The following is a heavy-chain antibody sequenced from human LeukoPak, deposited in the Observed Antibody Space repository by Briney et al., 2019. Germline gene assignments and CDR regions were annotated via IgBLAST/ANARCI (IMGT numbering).Heavy chain of an antibody. CDR1: GYTFTSNY. CDR2: IYPRDGST. CDR3: ARDQEGFDY. Sequence: ASVKVSCKASGYTFTSNYIHWVRQAPGQGLEWMGMIYPRDGSTSYAQKFQGRVNVTRDTSTSTVHMELSGLRSGDTAVYYCARDQEGFDYWGQGTLVTVSS. V-gene: IGHV1-46*01. J-gene: IGHJ4*02.